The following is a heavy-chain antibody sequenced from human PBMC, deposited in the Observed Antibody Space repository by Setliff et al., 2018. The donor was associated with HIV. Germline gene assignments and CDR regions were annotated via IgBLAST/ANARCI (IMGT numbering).Heavy chain of an antibody. J-gene: IGHJ6*03. CDR3: ARHYQHSWVGVDYYFMDV. CDR1: GGSISSSVYY. Sequence: SETLSLTCTVSGGSISSSVYYWGWIRQPPGKGLGWIGNIYYSGSTYYNPSLKNRITISVDTSKNQFSLKLSSVTAADTAVYYCARHYQHSWVGVDYYFMDVWGKGTTVTVSS. CDR2: IYYSGST. V-gene: IGHV4-39*01. D-gene: IGHD1-26*01.